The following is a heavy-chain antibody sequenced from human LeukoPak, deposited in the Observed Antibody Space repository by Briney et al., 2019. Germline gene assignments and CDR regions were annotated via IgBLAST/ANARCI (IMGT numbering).Heavy chain of an antibody. CDR3: ARDRTVVATPY. J-gene: IGHJ4*02. CDR2: IYYSGST. CDR1: GGSISSSGYY. Sequence: PSETLSLTCTVSGGSISSSGYYWGWIRQPPGKGLEWIGSIYYSGSTYYNTSLKSRVTISVDTSKNHFSLRLTSVTAADTAVYYCARDRTVVATPYWGQGTLVTVSS. D-gene: IGHD1-26*01. V-gene: IGHV4-39*02.